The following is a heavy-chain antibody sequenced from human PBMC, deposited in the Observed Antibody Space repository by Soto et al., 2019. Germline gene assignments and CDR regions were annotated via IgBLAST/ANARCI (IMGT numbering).Heavy chain of an antibody. Sequence: QVQLQESGPGLVKPSQTLSLTCTVSGGSISSGGYYWSWIRQHPGKGLEWIGYIYYSGSTYYNPSLKRRVTISVDTSKNQFSLKLSSVTAADTAVYYWARVIDIVATGGNAFDIWGQGTMVTVSS. CDR1: GGSISSGGYY. D-gene: IGHD5-12*01. CDR3: ARVIDIVATGGNAFDI. CDR2: IYYSGST. V-gene: IGHV4-31*03. J-gene: IGHJ3*02.